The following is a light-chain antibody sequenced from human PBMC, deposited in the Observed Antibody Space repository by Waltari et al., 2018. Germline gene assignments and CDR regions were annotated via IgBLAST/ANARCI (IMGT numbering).Light chain of an antibody. CDR2: GAS. J-gene: IGKJ2*01. V-gene: IGKV1-39*01. CDR1: QNISSH. CDR3: QESYSTLYT. Sequence: DIQMTQSPSSLSASVGDRVTITCRASQNISSHLNWYQQKPGQAPQLLIYGASTLQSGVPSRFSGSGSGAEFTLTISSLQPEDIATFSCQESYSTLYTFGQGTKVEIQ.